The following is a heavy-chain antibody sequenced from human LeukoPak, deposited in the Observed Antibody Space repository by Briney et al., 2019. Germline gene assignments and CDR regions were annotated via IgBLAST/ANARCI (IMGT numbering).Heavy chain of an antibody. CDR2: INPNSGGT. J-gene: IGHJ3*02. Sequence: GASVKVFCKASGYTFTDYYMHWVRQAPGQGLEWMGWINPNSGGTQSAQKFQGRVTMTRDTSISTAYMELSRLKSDDTAVYYCARMKGASAFDIWGQGTMVTVSS. CDR1: GYTFTDYY. V-gene: IGHV1-2*02. CDR3: ARMKGASAFDI.